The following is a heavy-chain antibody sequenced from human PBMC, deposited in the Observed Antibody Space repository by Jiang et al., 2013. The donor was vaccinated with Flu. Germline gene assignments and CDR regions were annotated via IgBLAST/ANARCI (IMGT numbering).Heavy chain of an antibody. CDR3: ARHDTMTPTPTLDY. CDR1: GGSISTYF. J-gene: IGHJ4*02. D-gene: IGHD4-17*01. CDR2: FYYSVST. Sequence: PGLVKPSETLSLTCTVSGGSISTYFWSWIRQPPGKGLEWIGYFYYSVSTNYNPSLKSRVTISVDTSKNQFSLELSSVTAADTAVYYCARHDTMTPTPTLDYWGQGTLVTVSS. V-gene: IGHV4-59*08.